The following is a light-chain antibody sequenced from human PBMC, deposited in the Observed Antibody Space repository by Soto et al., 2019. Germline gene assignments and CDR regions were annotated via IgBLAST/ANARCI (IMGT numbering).Light chain of an antibody. CDR3: QQSYSTPWT. CDR2: AAS. V-gene: IGKV1-39*01. J-gene: IGKJ1*01. Sequence: DMQMTQSPSSLSACVGDRVTITRRASQNISSYLNWYQQKPRKAPKLLISAASSLQSGVPSRFSGSGSGTDFILTISSLQPEDFATYYCQQSYSTPWTFGQGTKVDIK. CDR1: QNISSY.